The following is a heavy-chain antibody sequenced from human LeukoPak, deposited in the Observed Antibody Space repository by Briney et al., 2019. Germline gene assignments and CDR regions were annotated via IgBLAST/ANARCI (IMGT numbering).Heavy chain of an antibody. CDR2: IIPIYGTP. D-gene: IGHD3-3*02. Sequence: SVKVSCKASRGTLRGYAISWVRPAPGQELEWMGGIIPIYGTPHSAQKFQGRVTITTDESTSTAFMDLSSLRSEDTAVYYCARGKLGYYYYHMDAWGKGTTVTVSS. V-gene: IGHV1-69*05. J-gene: IGHJ6*03. CDR3: ARGKLGYYYYHMDA. CDR1: RGTLRGYA.